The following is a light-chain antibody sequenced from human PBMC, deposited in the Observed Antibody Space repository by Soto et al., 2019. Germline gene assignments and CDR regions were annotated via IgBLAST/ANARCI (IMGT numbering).Light chain of an antibody. CDR1: QSVIRCY. V-gene: IGKV3-20*01. Sequence: EIVLTHSSGTLSLSPGERATLSCTASQSVIRCYLPWYQQNACQAPRLIICGASSRATGIPDRFSGSGSGTDFTLTISRLEPEDFAVYYCQQYGSSPGTFGQGTKVDIK. CDR2: GAS. J-gene: IGKJ1*01. CDR3: QQYGSSPGT.